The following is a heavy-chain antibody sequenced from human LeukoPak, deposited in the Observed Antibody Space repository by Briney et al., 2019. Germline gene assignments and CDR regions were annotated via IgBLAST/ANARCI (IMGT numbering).Heavy chain of an antibody. J-gene: IGHJ4*02. D-gene: IGHD3-10*01. CDR3: ARPKLTYWVFFSG. CDR2: INHSGST. V-gene: IGHV4-34*01. CDR1: GGSFSGYY. Sequence: SETLSLTCAVYGGSFSGYYWSWIRQPPGKGLEWIGEINHSGSTNYNPSLKSRVTISVDTSKNQFSLKLSSVTAADTAVYYCARPKLTYWVFFSGWGQGTLVTVSS.